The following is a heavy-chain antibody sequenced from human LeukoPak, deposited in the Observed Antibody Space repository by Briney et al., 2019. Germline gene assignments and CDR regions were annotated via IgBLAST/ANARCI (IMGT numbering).Heavy chain of an antibody. J-gene: IGHJ4*02. D-gene: IGHD1-26*01. Sequence: PSETLSLTCAVYGGSFSGYYWSWIRQPPGKGLEWIGEINHSGSTNYNPSLKSRVTISVDTSKNQFSLKLSSVTAADTAVYYCARVLRELYPLYYFDYWGQGTLVTVSS. CDR3: ARVLRELYPLYYFDY. CDR1: GGSFSGYY. V-gene: IGHV4-34*01. CDR2: INHSGST.